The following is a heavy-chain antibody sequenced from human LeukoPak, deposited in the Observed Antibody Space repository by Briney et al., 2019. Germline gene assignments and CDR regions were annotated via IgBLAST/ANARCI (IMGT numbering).Heavy chain of an antibody. J-gene: IGHJ1*01. CDR2: ITSSGSTT. Sequence: GGSLRLSCVASGFTFSDHYMSWFRLSPGKGLEWLSYITSSGSTTDYADSVKGRFTISRDNAKNTVSLQMNSLRPEDTGVYYCARAPSEIGGYYPEYFRHWGQGTLVTVSS. D-gene: IGHD3-22*01. CDR3: ARAPSEIGGYYPEYFRH. V-gene: IGHV3-11*04. CDR1: GFTFSDHY.